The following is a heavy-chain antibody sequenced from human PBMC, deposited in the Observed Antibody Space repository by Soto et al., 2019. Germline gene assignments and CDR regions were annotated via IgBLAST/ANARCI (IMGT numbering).Heavy chain of an antibody. CDR1: GFTLTTYG. CDR2: IYDNGTT. CDR3: VRPLPSGRNYGLDV. V-gene: IGHV3-53*01. D-gene: IGHD3-10*01. J-gene: IGHJ6*02. Sequence: GSLRLSCAASGFTLTTYGMHWVRQAPGMGLEWVSVIYDNGTTYYADSVKGRFTISRDTSTNTLSLQMDSLRAEDTAVYYCVRPLPSGRNYGLDVWGQGTTVTVS.